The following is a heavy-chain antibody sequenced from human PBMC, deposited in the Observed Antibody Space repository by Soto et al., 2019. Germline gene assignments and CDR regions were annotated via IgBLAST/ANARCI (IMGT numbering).Heavy chain of an antibody. CDR3: ARHGAWQWLVLPFDY. Sequence: QLQLQESGPGLVKPSETLSLTCTVSGGSISSSSYYWGWIRQPPGKGLEWIGSIYYSGSTYYNPSLKSRVTISVDTSKNQFSLKLSSVTAADTAVYYCARHGAWQWLVLPFDYWGQGTLVTVSS. CDR1: GGSISSSSYY. D-gene: IGHD6-19*01. CDR2: IYYSGST. V-gene: IGHV4-39*01. J-gene: IGHJ4*02.